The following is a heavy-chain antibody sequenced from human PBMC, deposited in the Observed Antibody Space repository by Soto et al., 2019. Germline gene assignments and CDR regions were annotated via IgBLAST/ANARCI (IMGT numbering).Heavy chain of an antibody. Sequence: EEQLLESGGGFLQPGGSLRLSCAASGFTFGGYAMNWVRQAPGKGLEWVSGISGGGDATFYTDSVKGRFTISRDNSGNTLYLQMNSLRAEDTAVYFCGRKSQGSVTVTGNWYFDLWGRGTLVTVSS. CDR3: GRKSQGSVTVTGNWYFDL. CDR2: ISGGGDAT. D-gene: IGHD4-17*01. CDR1: GFTFGGYA. V-gene: IGHV3-23*01. J-gene: IGHJ2*01.